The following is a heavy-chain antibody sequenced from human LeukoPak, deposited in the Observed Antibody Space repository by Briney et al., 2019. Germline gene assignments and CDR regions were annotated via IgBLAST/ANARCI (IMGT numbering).Heavy chain of an antibody. CDR2: INPNSGGT. V-gene: IGHV1-2*02. CDR1: GYTFTGYY. D-gene: IGHD3-10*01. J-gene: IGHJ5*02. CDR3: ARDGTYYYGSFDP. Sequence: ASVTVSCKAAGYTFTGYYMHWVRQAHGQGREWMGWINPNSGGTNYAQKFQGRVTMTRDTSIRTAYMELSRLRSDDTAVYYCARDGTYYYGSFDPWGQGTLVTVSS.